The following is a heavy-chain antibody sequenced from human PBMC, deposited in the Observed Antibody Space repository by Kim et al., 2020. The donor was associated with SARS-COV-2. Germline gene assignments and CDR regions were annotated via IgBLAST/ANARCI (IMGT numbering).Heavy chain of an antibody. CDR1: GFSFSDSY. V-gene: IGHV3-11*06. CDR2: ISSSSSYT. D-gene: IGHD5-18*01. Sequence: GGSLRLSCAASGFSFSDSYMSWIRQAPGKGLEWVSQISSSSSYTNYADSVKGRFTISRDNARKSLYLQMNSLRVEDKAVYYCARDSFAGLGYLLDNWGQGTLVTVSS. CDR3: ARDSFAGLGYLLDN. J-gene: IGHJ4*02.